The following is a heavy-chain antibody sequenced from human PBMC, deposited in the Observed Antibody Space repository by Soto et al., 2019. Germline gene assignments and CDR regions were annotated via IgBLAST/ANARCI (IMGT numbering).Heavy chain of an antibody. CDR2: INHIGIT. Sequence: PSETLSLTCAVYGGPFSDYFWTWIRQPPGKGLEWVGEINHIGITNYNPSLKSRVTISVDTSKNQFSLKLSSVTAADTAVYYCARVFMYDSSGYYYFDYWGQGTLVTVSS. J-gene: IGHJ4*02. CDR1: GGPFSDYF. V-gene: IGHV4-34*01. CDR3: ARVFMYDSSGYYYFDY. D-gene: IGHD3-22*01.